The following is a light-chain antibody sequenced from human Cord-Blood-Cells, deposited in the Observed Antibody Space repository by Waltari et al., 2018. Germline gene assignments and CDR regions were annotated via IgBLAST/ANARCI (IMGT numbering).Light chain of an antibody. CDR2: DVS. Sequence: QSALTQPRSVSGSPGQSVTISCTGTSNDVGGYNYVSWYQQHPGKAPKLMIYDVSKRPSGVPDRFSGSKSGNTASLTISGLQAEDEADYYCCSYAGSFYVVGTGTKVTVL. J-gene: IGLJ1*01. CDR1: SNDVGGYNY. CDR3: CSYAGSFYV. V-gene: IGLV2-11*01.